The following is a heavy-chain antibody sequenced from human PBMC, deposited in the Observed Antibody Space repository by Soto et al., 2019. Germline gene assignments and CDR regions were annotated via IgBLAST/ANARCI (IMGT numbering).Heavy chain of an antibody. CDR1: CGSISSGGYY. Sequence: PSETLSLTCTVSCGSISSGGYYWSWIRQHPGKGLEWIGYIYYSGSTYYNPSLKSRVTISVDTSKNQFSLKLSSVTAADTAVYYCARSIKDYDFWSGYYIDYWGQGTLVTVSS. CDR3: ARSIKDYDFWSGYYIDY. CDR2: IYYSGST. J-gene: IGHJ4*02. D-gene: IGHD3-3*01. V-gene: IGHV4-31*03.